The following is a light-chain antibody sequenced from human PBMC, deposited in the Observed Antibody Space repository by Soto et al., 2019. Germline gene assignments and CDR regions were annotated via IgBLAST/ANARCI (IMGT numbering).Light chain of an antibody. Sequence: QSVLTQPPSVSGATGQRVTISCTGRSSNIGAGYDVHWYQQLPGTAPKLLIYGNSNRPSGVPDRFSGSKSGTSASLAITGLQAEDEADYYCQSYDSSLSGWVFCGGTKLTVL. CDR1: SSNIGAGYD. J-gene: IGLJ2*01. V-gene: IGLV1-40*01. CDR3: QSYDSSLSGWV. CDR2: GNS.